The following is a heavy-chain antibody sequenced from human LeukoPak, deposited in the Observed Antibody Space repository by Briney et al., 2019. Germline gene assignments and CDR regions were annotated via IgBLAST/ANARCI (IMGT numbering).Heavy chain of an antibody. CDR1: GFTFSSYE. J-gene: IGHJ6*03. CDR2: ISSSGSTI. Sequence: GGSLRLSCAASGFTFSSYEMNWVRQAPGKGLEWVSYISSSGSTIYYADSVKGRFTISRDNAKNSLYLQMNSLRAEDTAVYYCARNTMVRGVISLYYYMDVWGKGTTVTISS. CDR3: ARNTMVRGVISLYYYMDV. D-gene: IGHD3-10*01. V-gene: IGHV3-48*03.